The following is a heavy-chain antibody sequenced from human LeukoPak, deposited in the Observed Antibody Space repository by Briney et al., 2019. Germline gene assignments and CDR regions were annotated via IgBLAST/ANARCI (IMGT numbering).Heavy chain of an antibody. J-gene: IGHJ5*02. CDR3: ARGPYHYGSGSYSYNWFDP. CDR1: GYTFTSYG. CDR2: ISAYNGNT. Sequence: GASVKVSCKASGYTFTSYGISWVRQAPGQGLEWMVGISAYNGNTNCAQKLQGRVTMTTDTSTSTAYMELRSLRSDDTAVYYCARGPYHYGSGSYSYNWFDPWGQGTLVTVSS. D-gene: IGHD3-10*01. V-gene: IGHV1-18*01.